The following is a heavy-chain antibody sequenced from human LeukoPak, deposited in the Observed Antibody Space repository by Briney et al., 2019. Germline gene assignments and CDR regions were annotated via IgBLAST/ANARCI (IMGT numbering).Heavy chain of an antibody. J-gene: IGHJ4*02. CDR3: GGSASVPFYFAY. D-gene: IGHD2-2*01. CDR2: IYYSGST. Sequence: SETLSLTCTVSGGSISSSSYYWGWIRQPPGKGLEWIVSIYYSGSTYYNPSLKSRFTISVDTSKNKSSLKLSSVTAADTAVYYCGGSASVPFYFAYWGPGTLVTVSS. V-gene: IGHV4-39*01. CDR1: GGSISSSSYY.